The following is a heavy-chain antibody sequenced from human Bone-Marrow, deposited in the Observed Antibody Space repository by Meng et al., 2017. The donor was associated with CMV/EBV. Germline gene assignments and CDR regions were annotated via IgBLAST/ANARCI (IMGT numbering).Heavy chain of an antibody. CDR1: GYSISSGYY. D-gene: IGHD2-2*02. Sequence: ESLKISCTVSGYSISSGYYWGWIRQPPGKGLEWIGSIYHSGSTYYNPSLKSRVTISVDTSKNQFSLKLSSVTAADTAVYYCARVTTVPAAIHSYYFADWGQG. J-gene: IGHJ4*02. CDR2: IYHSGST. V-gene: IGHV4-38-2*02. CDR3: ARVTTVPAAIHSYYFAD.